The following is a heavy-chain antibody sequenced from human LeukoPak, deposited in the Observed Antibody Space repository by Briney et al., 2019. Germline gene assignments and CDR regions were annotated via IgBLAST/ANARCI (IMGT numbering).Heavy chain of an antibody. CDR3: GKTTAGYSSGQKPAWPVDY. CDR1: GFTFGSFA. D-gene: IGHD5-18*01. J-gene: IGHJ4*02. Sequence: QPGGSLRLSCEASGFTFGSFAMYRVRQAPGKGLDWIAGIFGSGGSPHYADSVKGRFTISRDNSKNTVYLQINSLRAEDTAVYYCGKTTAGYSSGQKPAWPVDYWGQGTLVTVSS. V-gene: IGHV3-23*01. CDR2: IFGSGGSP.